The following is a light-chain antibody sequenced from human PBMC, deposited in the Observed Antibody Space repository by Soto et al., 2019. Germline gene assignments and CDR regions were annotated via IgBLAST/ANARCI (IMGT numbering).Light chain of an antibody. CDR2: GAS. V-gene: IGKV3-15*01. CDR3: QQYNNCSPWP. J-gene: IGKJ1*01. CDR1: QSVSSN. Sequence: EIVMTQSPATLSVSPGERATLSCRASQSVSSNLAWYQQKPGQAPRLLIYGASTRATGIPARFSGSGSGTEFTLTISSLQSADFYVYYCQQYNNCSPWPCGQGTKVDIK.